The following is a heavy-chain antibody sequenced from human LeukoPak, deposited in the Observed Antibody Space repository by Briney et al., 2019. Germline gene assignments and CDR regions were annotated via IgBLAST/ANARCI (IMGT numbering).Heavy chain of an antibody. D-gene: IGHD3-10*01. CDR3: ARGLLWFGELKIGRRAFDI. V-gene: IGHV1-2*02. CDR2: INPNSGGT. CDR1: GYTFTGYY. Sequence: ASVKVSCKASGYTFTGYYMHWVRQAPGQGLEWMGWINPNSGGTNYAQKFQGSVTMTRDTSISTAYMELSRLRSDDTAVYYCARGLLWFGELKIGRRAFDIWGQGTMVTVSS. J-gene: IGHJ3*02.